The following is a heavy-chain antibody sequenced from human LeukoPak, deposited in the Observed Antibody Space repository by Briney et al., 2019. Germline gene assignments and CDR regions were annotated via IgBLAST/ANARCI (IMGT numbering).Heavy chain of an antibody. J-gene: IGHJ4*02. CDR3: AKDTAIQFLEPAF. CDR2: IWIDGSVK. CDR1: GLTFNAHG. V-gene: IGHV3-33*06. D-gene: IGHD3-3*01. Sequence: GGSLRLSCAASGLTFNAHGMHWGRQAPGKGLEWGAAIWIDGSVKHYSDAVKGRFTISRDNSLSTLYLQMNSLRIEDAAIYFCAKDTAIQFLEPAFWGQGTLVTASS.